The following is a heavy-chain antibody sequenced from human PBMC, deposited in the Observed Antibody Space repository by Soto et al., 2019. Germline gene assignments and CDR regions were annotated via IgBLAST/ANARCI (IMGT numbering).Heavy chain of an antibody. V-gene: IGHV4-38-2*01. CDR2: IYHSGST. D-gene: IGHD5-12*01. CDR3: AKGDGYNENWFDS. Sequence: PSETLSLTCAVSGYSISSGYYWGWIRQPPGKGLEWIGSIYHSGSTYYNPSLKSRVTISVDTSKNQFSLKLSSVTAADTAVYYCAKGDGYNENWFDSWGQGTLVTVSS. J-gene: IGHJ5*01. CDR1: GYSISSGYY.